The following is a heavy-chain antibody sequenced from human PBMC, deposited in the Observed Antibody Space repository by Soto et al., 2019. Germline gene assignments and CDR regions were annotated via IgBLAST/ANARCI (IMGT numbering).Heavy chain of an antibody. D-gene: IGHD1-26*01. CDR1: GFTFSSYP. CDR3: ARAERLLQDAFDI. CDR2: ISYDGSNK. V-gene: IGHV3-30-3*01. J-gene: IGHJ3*02. Sequence: PGGSLRLSCAASGFTFSSYPMHWVRQAPGKGLEWVAVISYDGSNKYYADSVKGRFTISRDNSKNTLYLQMNSLRAEDTAVYYCARAERLLQDAFDIWGQGTMVTVSS.